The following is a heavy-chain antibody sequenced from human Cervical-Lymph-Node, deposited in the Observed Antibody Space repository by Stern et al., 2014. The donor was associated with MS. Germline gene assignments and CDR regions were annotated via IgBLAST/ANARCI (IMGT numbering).Heavy chain of an antibody. CDR2: TTKSDTYT. Sequence: EVQLLESGGGLVKPGGSLRLSCAASGFTFSNHGMNWVRLAPGKGLEWVACTTKSDTYTHYADSVRGRFTISRDNAKNSLYLQMNSLRAEDTAVYYCARIFGNFFDNWGQGTLVTVSS. V-gene: IGHV3-21*01. CDR1: GFTFSNHG. J-gene: IGHJ4*02. D-gene: IGHD3-10*01. CDR3: ARIFGNFFDN.